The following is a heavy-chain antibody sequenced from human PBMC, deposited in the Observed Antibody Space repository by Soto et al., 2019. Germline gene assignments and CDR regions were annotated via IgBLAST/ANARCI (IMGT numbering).Heavy chain of an antibody. CDR2: IYYSGST. J-gene: IGHJ4*02. CDR1: GGSISSYY. V-gene: IGHV4-59*12. Sequence: HTDTVSGGSISSYYWSWVRQPPGKGLEWIGYIYYSGSTNYNPSLKSRVTISVDTSKNQFSLKLSSVTAADTAVYYCASSVDTAMVTGLYFDYWGQGTLVNVSS. CDR3: ASSVDTAMVTGLYFDY. D-gene: IGHD5-18*01.